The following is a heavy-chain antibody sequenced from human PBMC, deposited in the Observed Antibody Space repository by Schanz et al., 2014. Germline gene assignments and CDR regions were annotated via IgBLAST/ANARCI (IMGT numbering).Heavy chain of an antibody. V-gene: IGHV3-23*01. D-gene: IGHD6-19*01. CDR1: GFTFSTYA. J-gene: IGHJ4*02. CDR3: ARDPNTSAWLPYFDT. Sequence: VQLLQSGGALVQPGGSLRLSCSASGFTFSTYAMSWARQTPGKGPEWVSSLTGSGGGTYYADSVRGRFAISRDNSKDTLYLQMNSLRTDDTAMYYCARDPNTSAWLPYFDTWGQGTLXTVSS. CDR2: LTGSGGGT.